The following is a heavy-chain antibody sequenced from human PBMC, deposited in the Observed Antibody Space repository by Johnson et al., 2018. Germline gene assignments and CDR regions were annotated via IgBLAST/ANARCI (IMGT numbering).Heavy chain of an antibody. CDR2: ISSSSSYI. CDR3: ARSQSAYYGDYVGAEYFQH. V-gene: IGHV3-21*01. D-gene: IGHD4-17*01. J-gene: IGHJ1*01. Sequence: VQLVQSGGGLVKPGGSLRLSCAASGFTFSSYSMNWVRQAPGKGLEWVSSISSSSSYIYYADSVKGRFTIPRDNAKNSLYLQMNSLRAEDTAGYYCARSQSAYYGDYVGAEYFQHWGQGTLVTVSS. CDR1: GFTFSSYS.